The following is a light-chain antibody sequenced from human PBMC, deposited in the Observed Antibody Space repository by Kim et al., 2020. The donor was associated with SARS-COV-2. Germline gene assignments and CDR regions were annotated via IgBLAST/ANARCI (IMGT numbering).Light chain of an antibody. V-gene: IGKV1-5*01. CDR3: QHYNTYPST. CDR2: DAS. J-gene: IGKJ5*01. Sequence: ASVVDRVTITCRASQSIGGWLAWYQQKPGKAPKLLIYDASSVESGVPSRFSGSGSGTEFTLTISSLQPDDSATYYCQHYNTYPSTFGQGTRLEIK. CDR1: QSIGGW.